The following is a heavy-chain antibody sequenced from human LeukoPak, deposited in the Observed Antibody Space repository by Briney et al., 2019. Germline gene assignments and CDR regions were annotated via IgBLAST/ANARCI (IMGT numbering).Heavy chain of an antibody. CDR3: AREGYSSNWYDY. D-gene: IGHD6-13*01. Sequence: SETLSLTCTVSGGSISSHYWAWIRQPPGKGLEWIGYISYTGTTNYNPSLKRRVTISVDTSKNQFSLKLRSVTAADTAVYYCAREGYSSNWYDYWGQGTLVTVSS. CDR2: ISYTGTT. V-gene: IGHV4-59*11. CDR1: GGSISSHY. J-gene: IGHJ5*01.